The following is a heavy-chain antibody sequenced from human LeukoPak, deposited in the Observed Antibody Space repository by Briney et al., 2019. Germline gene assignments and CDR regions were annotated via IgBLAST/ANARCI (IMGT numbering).Heavy chain of an antibody. CDR2: INPNSGGT. J-gene: IGHJ4*02. Sequence: ASVKVSCKASGYTFTGYYMHWVRQAPRQGLEWMGRINPNSGGTNYAQKFQGRVTMTRDTSISTAYMEVSRLRYDDTAVYYCALGGDTAMDTSTFDYWGQGTLVTVSS. CDR1: GYTFTGYY. D-gene: IGHD5-18*01. V-gene: IGHV1-2*06. CDR3: ALGGDTAMDTSTFDY.